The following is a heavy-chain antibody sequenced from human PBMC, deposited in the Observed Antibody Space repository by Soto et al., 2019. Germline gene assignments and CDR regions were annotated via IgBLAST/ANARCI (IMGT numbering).Heavy chain of an antibody. CDR3: ARSRVEYSSSPFDY. CDR2: INHSGGT. J-gene: IGHJ4*02. Sequence: QVQLHQWGAGLLKPSETLSLTCAVYGGSSTDYNWSWIRQPPGKGLEWIGEINHSGGTNYNPSLTGRVTISVDTSKNQFSLKLTSLAAADTAVYYCARSRVEYSSSPFDYWGQGTLVTVSS. CDR1: GGSSTDYN. D-gene: IGHD6-6*01. V-gene: IGHV4-34*01.